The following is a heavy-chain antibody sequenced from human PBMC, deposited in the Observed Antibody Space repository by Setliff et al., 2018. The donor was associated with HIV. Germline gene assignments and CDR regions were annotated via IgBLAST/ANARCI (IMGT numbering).Heavy chain of an antibody. CDR3: ARMSNYYYYYMDA. Sequence: GESLKISCKGSGDSFNTSWIGWVRQMPGKGLEWMGIIFPGDSDTKYSPSFQGQVTISVDKSISTAYLQWTSLKASDTAMYYCARMSNYYYYYMDAWGKGTTVTVSS. J-gene: IGHJ6*03. CDR2: IFPGDSDT. CDR1: GDSFNTSW. V-gene: IGHV5-51*01.